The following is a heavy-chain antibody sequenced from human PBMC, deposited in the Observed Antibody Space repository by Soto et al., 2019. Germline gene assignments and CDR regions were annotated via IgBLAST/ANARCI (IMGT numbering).Heavy chain of an antibody. V-gene: IGHV1-2*04. D-gene: IGHD4-4*01. J-gene: IGHJ4*02. CDR3: ARDSESVTTFPSLFDY. CDR2: INPNSGGT. CDR1: GYTFTGYY. Sequence: QVQLVQSGAEVKKPGASVKVSCKASGYTFTGYYMHWVRRAPGQGLEWMGWINPNSGGTNYAQKFQGWVTMTRDTSISTAYMELSRLRSDDTAVYYCARDSESVTTFPSLFDYWGQGTLVTVSS.